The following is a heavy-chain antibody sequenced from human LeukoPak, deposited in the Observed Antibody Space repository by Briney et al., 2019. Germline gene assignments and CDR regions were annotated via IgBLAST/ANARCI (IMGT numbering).Heavy chain of an antibody. D-gene: IGHD5-18*01. J-gene: IGHJ4*02. CDR2: INPNSGGT. CDR1: GYTFTGYY. Sequence: ASVKVSCKASGYTFTGYYMHWVRQAPGQGLEWVGWINPNSGGTNYAQKFQGWVTMTRDTSISTAYMELSRLRSDDTAVYYCARARTAMATTSDYWGQGTLVTVSS. CDR3: ARARTAMATTSDY. V-gene: IGHV1-2*04.